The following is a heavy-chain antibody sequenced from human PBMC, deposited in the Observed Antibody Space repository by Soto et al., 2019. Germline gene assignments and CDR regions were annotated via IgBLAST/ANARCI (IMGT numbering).Heavy chain of an antibody. D-gene: IGHD2-15*01. Sequence: SQTLSLTCVISGDSVSSNGACWNWIRQSPSRGLQWLGRIYYRSKWFHGYAASVESRMAINPDTSRNQFSLQLNYVTPEDTAVYYCARVHCSAGTCLDGLDFWGQGTTVTVSS. CDR3: ARVHCSAGTCLDGLDF. J-gene: IGHJ6*02. CDR1: GDSVSSNGAC. V-gene: IGHV6-1*01. CDR2: IYYRSKWFH.